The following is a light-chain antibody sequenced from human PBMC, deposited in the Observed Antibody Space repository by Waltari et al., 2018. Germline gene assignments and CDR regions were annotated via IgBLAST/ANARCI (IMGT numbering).Light chain of an antibody. CDR2: AAS. J-gene: IGKJ4*01. CDR3: QQSYSTPLT. V-gene: IGKV1-39*01. CDR1: QSIISY. Sequence: DIQMTQSPSSLSASVGDRVTITCRASQSIISYLNWYQQKPGKAPKLLIDAASRLQSGVPSRFSGSGSGTDFTLTISSLQPEDFATYYCQQSYSTPLTFGGGTKVEIK.